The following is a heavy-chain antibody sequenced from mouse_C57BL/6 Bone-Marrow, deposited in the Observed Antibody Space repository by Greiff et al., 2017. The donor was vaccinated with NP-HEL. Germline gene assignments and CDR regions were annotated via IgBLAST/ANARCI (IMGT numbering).Heavy chain of an antibody. CDR3: TRASSQYYFDY. J-gene: IGHJ2*01. V-gene: IGHV5-9-1*02. CDR1: GFTFSSYA. Sequence: EVQRVESGEGLVKPGGSLKLSCAASGFTFSSYAMSWVRQTPEKRLEWVAYISSGGDYIYYADTVKGRFTISRDNARNTLYLQMSSLKSEDTAMYYCTRASSQYYFDYWGQGTTLTVSS. D-gene: IGHD3-2*02. CDR2: ISSGGDYI.